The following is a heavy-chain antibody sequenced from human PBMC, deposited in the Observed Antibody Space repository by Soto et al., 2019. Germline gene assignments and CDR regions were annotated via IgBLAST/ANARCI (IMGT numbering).Heavy chain of an antibody. J-gene: IGHJ4*02. CDR3: ARSLGPSRHFFDH. Sequence: EVQLLDSGGHLVQPGGSLRLSCAASGFTISNYAMSWVRQAPGKGLEWVSTLSDRTYYTDSVRGRFTISSDTSENTLYLQMNSLGVEGTAVYYCARSLGPSRHFFDHWGQGTLVTVSS. CDR2: LSDRT. CDR1: GFTISNYA. V-gene: IGHV3-23*01. D-gene: IGHD3-16*01.